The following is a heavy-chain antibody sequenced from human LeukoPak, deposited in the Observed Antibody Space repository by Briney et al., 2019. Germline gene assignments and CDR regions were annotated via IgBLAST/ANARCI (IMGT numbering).Heavy chain of an antibody. Sequence: SETLSLTCTASGGSISSYYWSWIRQPPGKGLEWIGYIYYSGSTNYNPSLKSRVTISVDTSKNQFSLKLSSVTAADTAVYYCARDHRYYYYMDVWGKGTTVTVSS. CDR1: GGSISSYY. J-gene: IGHJ6*03. V-gene: IGHV4-59*01. CDR2: IYYSGST. D-gene: IGHD1-14*01. CDR3: ARDHRYYYYMDV.